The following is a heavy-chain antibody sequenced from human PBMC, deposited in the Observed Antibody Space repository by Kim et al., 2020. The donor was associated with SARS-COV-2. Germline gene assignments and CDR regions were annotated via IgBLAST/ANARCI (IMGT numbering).Heavy chain of an antibody. CDR1: GFTFDDYA. V-gene: IGHV3-9*01. CDR3: CTSWYELEMHY. CDR2: ISGNSGSI. J-gene: IGHJ4*02. Sequence: GGSLRLSCAASGFTFDDYAMHWVRQAPGKGLEWVSGISGNSGSIGYADSVKGRFTISRDNAKNSLYLQMKSLRAEDTALYYCCTSWYELEMHYWGQGTLVTVSS. D-gene: IGHD2-2*01.